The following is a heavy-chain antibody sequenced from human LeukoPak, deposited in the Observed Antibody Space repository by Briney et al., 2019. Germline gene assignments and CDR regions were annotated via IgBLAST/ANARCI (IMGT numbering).Heavy chain of an antibody. Sequence: GGSLRLSCAASGFTFSNYGMHWVRQAPGKGLEWVAFIRYDGSNKYYADSVKGRFTISRDNSKNTLYVQMNSLRAEDTAVYYCAKSPVSFTVANYYYYMDVWGKGTTVTVSS. CDR1: GFTFSNYG. J-gene: IGHJ6*03. V-gene: IGHV3-30*02. CDR2: IRYDGSNK. D-gene: IGHD3-16*01. CDR3: AKSPVSFTVANYYYYMDV.